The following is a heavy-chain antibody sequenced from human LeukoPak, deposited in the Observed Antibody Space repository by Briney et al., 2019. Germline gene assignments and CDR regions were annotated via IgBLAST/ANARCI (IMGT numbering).Heavy chain of an antibody. J-gene: IGHJ4*02. Sequence: GASVKVSCKAFGYTLTSCYMHWVRQAPGQGLEWMGIINPSGGSTSYAQKFQGRVTMTRDMSTSTVYMELSSLRSEDTAVYYCARGVPGHYDFWSGYFGYWGQGTLVTVSS. V-gene: IGHV1-46*01. CDR2: INPSGGST. CDR1: GYTLTSCY. D-gene: IGHD3-3*01. CDR3: ARGVPGHYDFWSGYFGY.